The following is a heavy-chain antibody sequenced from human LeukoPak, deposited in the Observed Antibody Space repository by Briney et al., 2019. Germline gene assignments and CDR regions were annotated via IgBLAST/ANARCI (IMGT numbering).Heavy chain of an antibody. Sequence: SETLSLTCTVSGGSISSGGYYWSWIRQHPGKGLEWIGYIYYSGSTYCNPSLKSRVTISVDTSKNQFSLKLSSVTAADTAVYYCAREVGIGRSFDYWGQGTLVTVSS. V-gene: IGHV4-31*03. CDR2: IYYSGST. CDR1: GGSISSGGYY. CDR3: AREVGIGRSFDY. J-gene: IGHJ4*02. D-gene: IGHD1-14*01.